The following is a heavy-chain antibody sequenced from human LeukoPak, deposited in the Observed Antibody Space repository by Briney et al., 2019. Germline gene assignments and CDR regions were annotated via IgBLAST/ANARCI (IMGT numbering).Heavy chain of an antibody. J-gene: IGHJ6*02. CDR1: GGSISSYY. CDR3: ARGYFWSGYSEYYYYGMDV. V-gene: IGHV4-59*01. CDR2: IYYSGST. Sequence: SETLSLTCTVSGGSISSYYWSWIRQPPGKGLEWIGYIYYSGSTNYNPSLKSRVTISVDTSKNQFSLKLSSVTAADTAVYYCARGYFWSGYSEYYYYGMDVWGRGTTVTVSS. D-gene: IGHD3-3*01.